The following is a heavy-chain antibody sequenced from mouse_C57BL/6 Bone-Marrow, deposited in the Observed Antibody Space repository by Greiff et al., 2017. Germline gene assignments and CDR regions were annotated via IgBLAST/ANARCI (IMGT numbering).Heavy chain of an antibody. Sequence: QVQLKESGAELVKPGASVKMSCKASGYTFTTYPIEWMKQNHGKSLEWIGNFHPYNDDTKYNEKFKGKATLTVEKSSSTVYLELIRLTSDDSAVYYCARGGNYGGYYFDYWGKGTTLTVSS. D-gene: IGHD2-1*01. CDR1: GYTFTTYP. CDR3: ARGGNYGGYYFDY. CDR2: FHPYNDDT. J-gene: IGHJ2*01. V-gene: IGHV1-47*01.